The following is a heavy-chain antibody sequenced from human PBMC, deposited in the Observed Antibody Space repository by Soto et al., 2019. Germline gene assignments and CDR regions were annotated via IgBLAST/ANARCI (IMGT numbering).Heavy chain of an antibody. J-gene: IGHJ6*02. V-gene: IGHV3-48*03. CDR2: ISSSGSTI. D-gene: IGHD2-2*01. Sequence: GWSLRLSCAASGFTFSSYEMNWVRQAPGKGLEWVSYISSSGSTIYYADSVKGRFTISRDNAKNSLYLQMNSLRAEDTAVYYCARDRSVHHCSSTSCSPWVMDVWGQGTTVTVSS. CDR3: ARDRSVHHCSSTSCSPWVMDV. CDR1: GFTFSSYE.